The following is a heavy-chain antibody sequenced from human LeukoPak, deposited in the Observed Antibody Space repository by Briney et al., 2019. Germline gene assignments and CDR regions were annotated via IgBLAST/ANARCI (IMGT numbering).Heavy chain of an antibody. J-gene: IGHJ4*02. CDR3: ASRDGYNYVPY. Sequence: GGSLRLSCAASGFTFSNAWMSWVRQAPGKGLEWVGRIKSKTDGGTTDYAAPVKGRFTISRDNAKNSLYLQMNSLRAEDTAVYYCASRDGYNYVPYWGQGTLVTVSS. CDR1: GFTFSNAW. CDR2: IKSKTDGGTT. D-gene: IGHD5-24*01. V-gene: IGHV3-15*01.